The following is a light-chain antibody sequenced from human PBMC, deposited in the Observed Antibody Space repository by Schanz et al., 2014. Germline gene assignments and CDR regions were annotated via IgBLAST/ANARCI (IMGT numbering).Light chain of an antibody. V-gene: IGLV2-18*02. CDR2: EVN. J-gene: IGLJ3*02. CDR3: SSYTSSPSWV. Sequence: QSVLTQPPSVSGSPGQSVTISCTGTSSDVGVCNSVLWYQQPPGTAPKLLIYEVNYRPSGVPDRFSGSKSGNTASLTISGLRAEDEADYYCSSYTSSPSWVFGGGTKLTVL. CDR1: SSDVGVCNS.